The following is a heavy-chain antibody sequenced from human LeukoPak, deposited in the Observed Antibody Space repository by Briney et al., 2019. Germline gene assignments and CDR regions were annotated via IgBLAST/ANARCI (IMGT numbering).Heavy chain of an antibody. CDR1: GGSISSYY. CDR2: IYYSGST. D-gene: IGHD3-10*01. V-gene: IGHV4-59*01. J-gene: IGHJ4*02. CDR3: ARASGTEWFGDPALFDY. Sequence: PSETLSLTCTVSGGSISSYYWSWIRQPPGKGLEWIGYIYYSGSTNYNPSLKSRVTISVDTSKNQFSLKLSSVTAADTAVYYCARASGTEWFGDPALFDYWGQGTLVTVSS.